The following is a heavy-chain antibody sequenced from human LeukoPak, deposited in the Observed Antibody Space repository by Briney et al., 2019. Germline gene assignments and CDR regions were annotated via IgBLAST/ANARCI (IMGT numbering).Heavy chain of an antibody. D-gene: IGHD3-22*01. CDR1: GGTFSSYA. V-gene: IGHV1-69*13. CDR2: ITPIFGTA. J-gene: IGHJ4*02. Sequence: VASVKVSCKASGGTFSSYAISWVRQAPGQGLEWMGGITPIFGTANYAQKFQGRVTVTADESTSTAYMELSSLRSEDTAVYYCARVFDSSGEVDYWGQGTLVTVSS. CDR3: ARVFDSSGEVDY.